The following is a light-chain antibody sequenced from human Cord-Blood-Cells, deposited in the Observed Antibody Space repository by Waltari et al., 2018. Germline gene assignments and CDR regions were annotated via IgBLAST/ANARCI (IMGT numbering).Light chain of an antibody. CDR1: QGSIGW. CDR2: AAS. Sequence: ASQGSIGWADRYWQQPGEAPKLLFYAASRLQRGVPSRFSGSGSGTYVTLTISSLQPEDFATYYCQQANSCPRTFGGGTKVEIK. J-gene: IGKJ4*01. CDR3: QQANSCPRT. V-gene: IGKV1-12*01.